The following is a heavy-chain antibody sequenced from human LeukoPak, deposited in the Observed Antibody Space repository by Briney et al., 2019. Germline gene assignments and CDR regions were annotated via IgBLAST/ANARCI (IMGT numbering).Heavy chain of an antibody. Sequence: GGSLRLSCTASGFTFGDYAMSWVRQAPGKGLEWVGFIRSKAYGGTTEYAASVKGRFTISRDDSKSIAYLQMNSLKTEDTAVYYCRTYLGYCSSTSCSPDDYWGQGTLVTVSS. J-gene: IGHJ4*02. CDR2: IRSKAYGGTT. D-gene: IGHD2-2*01. CDR3: RTYLGYCSSTSCSPDDY. V-gene: IGHV3-49*04. CDR1: GFTFGDYA.